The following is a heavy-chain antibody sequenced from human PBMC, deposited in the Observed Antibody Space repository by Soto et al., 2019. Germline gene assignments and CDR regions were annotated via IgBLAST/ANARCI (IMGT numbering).Heavy chain of an antibody. CDR2: IYYSGRT. CDR3: ARAGAVNWFDP. CDR1: GGSISSGGYY. Sequence: QVQLQESGPGLVKPSQTLSLTCTVSGGSISSGGYYWSWIRQHPGKGLEWIGYIYYSGRTYHNPSLKSRITISVDTSKNQFSLKLSSVTAADTAVYYCARAGAVNWFDPWGQGTLVNVSS. J-gene: IGHJ5*02. V-gene: IGHV4-31*03.